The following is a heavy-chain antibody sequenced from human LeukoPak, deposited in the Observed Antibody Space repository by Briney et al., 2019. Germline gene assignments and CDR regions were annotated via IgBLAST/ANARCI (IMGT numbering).Heavy chain of an antibody. D-gene: IGHD4-17*01. J-gene: IGHJ4*02. CDR2: MWYDGSNK. V-gene: IGHV3-33*06. CDR3: AKQISRGDYVSSFDY. CDR1: GFTFSSYG. Sequence: GRSLRLSCAASGFTFSSYGMHWVRQAPGKGLEWVAVMWYDGSNKYYAASVKGRFTISRDNSKNTLYLQMNSLRAEDTAVYYCAKQISRGDYVSSFDYWDQGTLVTVSS.